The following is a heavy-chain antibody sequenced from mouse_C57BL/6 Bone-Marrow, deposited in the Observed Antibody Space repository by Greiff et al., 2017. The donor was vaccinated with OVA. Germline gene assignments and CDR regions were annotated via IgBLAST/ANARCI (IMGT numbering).Heavy chain of an antibody. J-gene: IGHJ2*01. CDR3: AREGDITTVVATDY. CDR2: IYPGDGDT. D-gene: IGHD1-1*01. V-gene: IGHV1-82*01. Sequence: QVQLQQSGPELVKPGASVKISCKASGYAFSSSWMNWVKQRPGKGLEWIGRIYPGDGDTNYNGKFKGKATLTADKSSSTAYMQLSSLTSEDSAVYFCAREGDITTVVATDYWGQGTTLTVPS. CDR1: GYAFSSSW.